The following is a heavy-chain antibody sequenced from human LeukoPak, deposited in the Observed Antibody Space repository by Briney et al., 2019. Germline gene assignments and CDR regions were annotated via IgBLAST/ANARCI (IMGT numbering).Heavy chain of an antibody. CDR2: INYSGIT. D-gene: IGHD3-3*01. CDR3: ARGRRLRFYMDV. Sequence: SETLSLTCVVYGGSFSDDYWSWVRQPPGKGLEWIGEINYSGITNYNPSLKSRVTISIDTSKSQFSLKLTSVTAADTGVYYCARGRRLRFYMDVWGKGTTVTVFS. J-gene: IGHJ6*03. V-gene: IGHV4-34*01. CDR1: GGSFSDDY.